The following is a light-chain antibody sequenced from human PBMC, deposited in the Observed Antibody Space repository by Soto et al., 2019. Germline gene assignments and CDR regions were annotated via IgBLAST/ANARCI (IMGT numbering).Light chain of an antibody. CDR3: QQYGKLPIT. J-gene: IGKJ5*01. Sequence: EIVLTQSPGTLSLSPGERVTLSCRASQSVNSSYLAWYQHKPGQAPRLLIYGASTRATGIPDRFSGSGSGTDFTLTIARLEPGDFAVYYCQQYGKLPITFGQGTRLEIK. V-gene: IGKV3-20*01. CDR1: QSVNSSY. CDR2: GAS.